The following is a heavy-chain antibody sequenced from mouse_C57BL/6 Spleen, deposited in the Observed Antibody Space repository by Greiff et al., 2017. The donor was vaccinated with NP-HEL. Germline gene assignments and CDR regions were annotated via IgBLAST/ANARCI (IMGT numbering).Heavy chain of an antibody. CDR3: ARWGTTVVYWYFDV. CDR1: GYTFTDYY. D-gene: IGHD1-1*01. V-gene: IGHV1-26*01. J-gene: IGHJ1*03. Sequence: VQLQQSGPELVKPGASVKISCKASGYTFTDYYMNWVKQSHGKSLEWIGDINPNNGGTSYNQKFKGKATLTVDKSSSTAYMELRSLTSEDSAVYYCARWGTTVVYWYFDVWGTGTTVTVSS. CDR2: INPNNGGT.